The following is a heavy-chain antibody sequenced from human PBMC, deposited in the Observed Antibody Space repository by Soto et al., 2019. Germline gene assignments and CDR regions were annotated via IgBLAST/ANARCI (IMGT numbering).Heavy chain of an antibody. D-gene: IGHD6-13*01. CDR3: ARERGAAGTTYSFDY. V-gene: IGHV4-59*01. CDR1: GGSISSYY. Sequence: SETLSLTCAVSGGSISSYYWSWIRQPPGKGLEWIGYIYYSGSTNYNPSLKSRVTISVDTSKNQFSLKLSSVTAADTAVYYWARERGAAGTTYSFDYGGQVTLVPVSS. J-gene: IGHJ4*02. CDR2: IYYSGST.